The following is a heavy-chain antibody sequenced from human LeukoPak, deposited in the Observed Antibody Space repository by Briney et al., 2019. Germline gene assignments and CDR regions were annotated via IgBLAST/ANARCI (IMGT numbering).Heavy chain of an antibody. Sequence: GGSLRLSCAASGFTFSSYSMNWVRQAPGKGLEWVSSISSSSSSYIYYADSVKGRFTISRDNAKNSLYLQMNSLRAEDTAVYYCALRGGMVRGVKWFDPWGQGTLVTVSS. D-gene: IGHD3-10*01. CDR2: ISSSSSSYI. J-gene: IGHJ5*02. V-gene: IGHV3-21*01. CDR1: GFTFSSYS. CDR3: ALRGGMVRGVKWFDP.